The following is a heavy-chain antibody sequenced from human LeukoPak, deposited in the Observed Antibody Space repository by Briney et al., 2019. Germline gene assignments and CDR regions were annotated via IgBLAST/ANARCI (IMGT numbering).Heavy chain of an antibody. D-gene: IGHD3-10*01. CDR1: GFTVSSNY. Sequence: GGSLRLSCAASGFTVSSNYMSWVRQAPGKGLEWVSVIYSGGSTYYADSVKGRFTISRDNAKNSLYLQMNSLRAEDTALYYCAKDWTTMVRGANYWGQGTRVTVSS. J-gene: IGHJ4*02. CDR3: AKDWTTMVRGANY. CDR2: IYSGGST. V-gene: IGHV3-53*05.